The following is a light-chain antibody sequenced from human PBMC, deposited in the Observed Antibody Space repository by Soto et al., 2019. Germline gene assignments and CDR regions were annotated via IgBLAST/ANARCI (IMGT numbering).Light chain of an antibody. V-gene: IGLV2-14*03. CDR2: DVS. CDR3: SSYSNSRTLV. CDR1: SSDVGAYHY. J-gene: IGLJ2*01. Sequence: QSVLTQPASVSGSPGQSITISCTGTSSDVGAYHYVSWYQRHPGKAPKLMIYDVSNRPSGVSNRFSGSKSGNTASLTISGLQAADEADYYCSSYSNSRTLVFGGGTKLTVL.